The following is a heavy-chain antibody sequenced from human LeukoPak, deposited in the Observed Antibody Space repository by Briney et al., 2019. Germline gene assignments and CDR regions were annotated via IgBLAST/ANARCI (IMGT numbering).Heavy chain of an antibody. V-gene: IGHV4-59*01. CDR3: ARGLAVAGHYYYYYMDV. CDR1: GGSISSYY. J-gene: IGHJ6*03. CDR2: IYYSGST. D-gene: IGHD6-19*01. Sequence: PSETLSLTCTVSGGSISSYYWSWIRQPPGKGLEWIGYIYYSGSTNYNPSLKSRVTILVDTSKNQFSLKLSSVTAADTAVYYCARGLAVAGHYYYYYMDVWGKGTTVTVSS.